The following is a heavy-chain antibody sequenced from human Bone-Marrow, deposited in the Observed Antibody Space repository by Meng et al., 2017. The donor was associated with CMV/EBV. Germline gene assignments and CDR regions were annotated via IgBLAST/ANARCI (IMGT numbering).Heavy chain of an antibody. CDR1: GFTFSSYA. Sequence: GESLKISCAASGFTFSSYAMHWVRQAPGKGLEWVAVISYDGNNKYYADSVKDRFTISRDNSKNTLYLQMNSLRAEDTAVYYCARSTSVDYWGQGTLVTVSS. V-gene: IGHV3-30-3*01. J-gene: IGHJ4*02. CDR3: ARSTSVDY. CDR2: ISYDGNNK. D-gene: IGHD2-2*01.